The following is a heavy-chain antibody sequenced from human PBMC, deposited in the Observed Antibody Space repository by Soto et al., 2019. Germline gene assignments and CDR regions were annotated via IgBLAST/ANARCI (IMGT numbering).Heavy chain of an antibody. CDR3: ARGGDFWSGIDY. CDR1: GFTFSNYA. J-gene: IGHJ4*02. Sequence: GGSLRLPYAASGFTFSNYAIHWVRQAPGKGLEWVAVISYDGSNKCYADSVKGRFTISRDNSKNTLYLQMSSLRAEDTAVYYCARGGDFWSGIDYWGQGTLVTVSS. CDR2: ISYDGSNK. D-gene: IGHD3-3*01. V-gene: IGHV3-30-3*01.